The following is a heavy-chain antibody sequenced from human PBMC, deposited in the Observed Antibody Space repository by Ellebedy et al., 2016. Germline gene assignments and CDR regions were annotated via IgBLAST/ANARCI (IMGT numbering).Heavy chain of an antibody. CDR2: ITSSRSYT. CDR3: ARDAEYSSSWYGNALDI. CDR1: GFTFSAYY. V-gene: IGHV3-11*06. D-gene: IGHD6-13*01. Sequence: GGPLRLSCAASGFTFSAYYMHWVRQAPGKGLEWISYITSSRSYTNYADSVKGRFTISRDNAKNSLYLQMNTLSAEDTAVYYCARDAEYSSSWYGNALDIWGQGTMVTVSS. J-gene: IGHJ3*02.